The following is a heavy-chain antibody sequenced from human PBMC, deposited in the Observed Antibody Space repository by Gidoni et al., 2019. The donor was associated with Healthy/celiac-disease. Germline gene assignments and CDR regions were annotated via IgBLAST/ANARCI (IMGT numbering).Heavy chain of an antibody. Sequence: QVQLVESGGGVVQPGRSLRLSCAASGFPFSRYGMHWVRQAPGKGLEWGAVKWYDGSNKYYADSVKGRFTISRDNSKNTLYLKMNSLRAEDTAVYYCAREVIAAAGFFDYWGQGTLVTVSS. CDR1: GFPFSRYG. V-gene: IGHV3-33*01. CDR3: AREVIAAAGFFDY. CDR2: KWYDGSNK. D-gene: IGHD6-13*01. J-gene: IGHJ4*02.